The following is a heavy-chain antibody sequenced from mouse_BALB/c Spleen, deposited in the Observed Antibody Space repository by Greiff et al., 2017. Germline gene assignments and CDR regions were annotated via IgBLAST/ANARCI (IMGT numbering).Heavy chain of an antibody. V-gene: IGHV14-4*02. J-gene: IGHJ4*01. CDR1: GFTIKDYY. D-gene: IGHD2-4*01. Sequence: VQLQQSGAELVRSGASVKLSCTASGFTIKDYYMHWVKQRPEQGLEWIGWIDPENGDTEYAPKFQGKATMTADTSSNTAYLQLSSLTSEDTAVYYCNAGGSTMMTTGAMDYWGQGTSVTVSS. CDR2: IDPENGDT. CDR3: NAGGSTMMTTGAMDY.